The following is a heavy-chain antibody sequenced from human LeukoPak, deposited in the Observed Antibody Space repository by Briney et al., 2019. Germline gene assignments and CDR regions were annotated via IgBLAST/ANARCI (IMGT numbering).Heavy chain of an antibody. D-gene: IGHD6-13*01. CDR2: INTDGRST. CDR3: ARPSAAGPYFDY. CDR1: GFTFSSYW. J-gene: IGHJ4*02. V-gene: IGHV3-74*01. Sequence: GGSLRLSCAASGFTFSSYWTHWVRQAPGKGLVWVSHINTDGRSTGHADSVKGRFTISRDNAKNTLYLQMNSLRAEDTAVYYCARPSAAGPYFDYWGQGTLVTVSS.